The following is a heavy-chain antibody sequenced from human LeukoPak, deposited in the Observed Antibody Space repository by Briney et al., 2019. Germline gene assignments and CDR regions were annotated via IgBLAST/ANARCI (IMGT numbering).Heavy chain of an antibody. D-gene: IGHD2-8*02. V-gene: IGHV3-21*01. CDR2: ISSTSAYI. CDR3: ARVAVSGPTGWFDS. J-gene: IGHJ5*01. Sequence: GGSLRLSCAGSGFALKSYSSTWVRQAPGKGLEWVSSISSTSAYIHYADSVKGRFTISRDNVDNVVYLEMNSLGAEDTATYYCARVAVSGPTGWFDSWGQGTLVIVSS. CDR1: GFALKSYS.